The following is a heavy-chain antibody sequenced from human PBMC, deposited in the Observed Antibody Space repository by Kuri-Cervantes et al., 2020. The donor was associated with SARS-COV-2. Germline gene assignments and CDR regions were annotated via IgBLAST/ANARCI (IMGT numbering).Heavy chain of an antibody. J-gene: IGHJ4*02. CDR2: ISSSSSYI. D-gene: IGHD2-2*02. Sequence: GGSLRLSCAASGFTFSSYSMNWVRQAPGKGLEWVSSISSSSSYIYYADSVKGRFTISRDNAKNSLYLQMNSLRAEDTAVYYCATLGYCSSTSCYKRFGYWGQGTLVTVSS. V-gene: IGHV3-21*01. CDR1: GFTFSSYS. CDR3: ATLGYCSSTSCYKRFGY.